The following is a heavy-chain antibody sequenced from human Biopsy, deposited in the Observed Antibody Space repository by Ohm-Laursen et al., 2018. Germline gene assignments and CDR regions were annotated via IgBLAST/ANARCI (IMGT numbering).Heavy chain of an antibody. CDR2: INAKTGDT. CDR1: GYTFTGYH. Sequence: ALVKVSCNASGYTFTGYHVHWVRQAPGQGLEWMGWINAKTGDTNYAQKFQGRVTMTRDTSISTAYVDLSSLRSDDTAVYYCTRGGYYYDSLAYYYWFDPWGQGTLVTVSS. V-gene: IGHV1-2*02. J-gene: IGHJ5*02. CDR3: TRGGYYYDSLAYYYWFDP. D-gene: IGHD3-22*01.